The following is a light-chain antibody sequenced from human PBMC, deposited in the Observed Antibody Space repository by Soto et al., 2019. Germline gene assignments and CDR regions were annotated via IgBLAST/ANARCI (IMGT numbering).Light chain of an antibody. J-gene: IGKJ1*01. V-gene: IGKV2-30*02. Sequence: DVVMTQSPLSLPVTLGQPASISCRSNQSLVHSDGIAYFSWFQQRPGRSPRRLIYKVSNRDSGVPARFSGSGSGTDFTLRISRVEADDVGVYYCMQALQTPRTFGQGTKVDIK. CDR2: KVS. CDR1: QSLVHSDGIAY. CDR3: MQALQTPRT.